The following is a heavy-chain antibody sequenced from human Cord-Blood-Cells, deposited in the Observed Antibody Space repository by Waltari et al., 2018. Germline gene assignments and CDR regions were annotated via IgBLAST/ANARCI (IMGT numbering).Heavy chain of an antibody. CDR2: IYYSGST. J-gene: IGHJ4*02. CDR1: GGSISSSSYY. CDR3: AITIIAAAGPYFDY. D-gene: IGHD6-13*01. Sequence: QLQLQESGPGLVKPSETLSLTCTVSGGSISSSSYYWGWIRQPPGKGLEWIGSIYYSGSTSYNPSLKSRVTISVDTSKNQFSLKLSSVTAADTAVYYCAITIIAAAGPYFDYWGQGTLVTVSS. V-gene: IGHV4-39*01.